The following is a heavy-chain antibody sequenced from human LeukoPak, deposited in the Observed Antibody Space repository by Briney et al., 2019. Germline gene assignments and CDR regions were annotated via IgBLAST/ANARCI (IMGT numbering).Heavy chain of an antibody. D-gene: IGHD6-13*01. Sequence: ASVKVSCKASGYTFTGYYMHWVRQAPGQGLEWMGWINPNSGGTNYAQKFQGRVTMTRDTSISTACMELSRLRSDDTAVYYCARGQQLNLGWFDPWGQGTLVTVSS. J-gene: IGHJ5*02. CDR3: ARGQQLNLGWFDP. CDR1: GYTFTGYY. V-gene: IGHV1-2*02. CDR2: INPNSGGT.